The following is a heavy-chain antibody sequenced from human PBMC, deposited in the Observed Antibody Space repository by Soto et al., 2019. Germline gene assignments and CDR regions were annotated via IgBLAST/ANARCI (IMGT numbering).Heavy chain of an antibody. J-gene: IGHJ2*01. CDR3: VRVDYGRIYWYFDL. Sequence: EVQLVQSGAEVKKPGESLKISCQASGYSFTTSWIGWVRQMPGKDLEWMGIIYPADSDARYSPSYQGQVTISADKSINTAYLQWSSLKASDTAMYYCVRVDYGRIYWYFDLWGRGTLVTVSS. CDR1: GYSFTTSW. V-gene: IGHV5-51*01. D-gene: IGHD4-17*01. CDR2: IYPADSDA.